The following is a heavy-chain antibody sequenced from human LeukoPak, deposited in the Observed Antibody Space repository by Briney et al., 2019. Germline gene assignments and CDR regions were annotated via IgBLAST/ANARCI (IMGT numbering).Heavy chain of an antibody. CDR3: AKDPPAFDI. CDR1: GFTFSSYA. V-gene: IGHV3-30-3*01. Sequence: GRSLRLSCAASGFTFSSYAMHWVRQAPGKGLEWVAVISYDGSNKYYADSVKGRFTISRDNSKNTLYLQMNSLRAEDTAVYYCAKDPPAFDIWGQGTMVTVSS. CDR2: ISYDGSNK. J-gene: IGHJ3*02.